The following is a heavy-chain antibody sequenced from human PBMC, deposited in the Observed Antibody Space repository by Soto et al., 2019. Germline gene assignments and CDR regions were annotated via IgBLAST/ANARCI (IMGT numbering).Heavy chain of an antibody. J-gene: IGHJ4*02. Sequence: QVQLVESGGGVVQPGSSLRLPCAASGFNFSSFGMHWVRQAPGKGLEWVALMSYDGSSKYYQDSLKGRFTISRDKSKNTLYLQMSSLRVEDTAVYYCAKDRGWSSADLEYWGQGTLVTVSS. V-gene: IGHV3-30*18. CDR3: AKDRGWSSADLEY. D-gene: IGHD6-19*01. CDR2: MSYDGSSK. CDR1: GFNFSSFG.